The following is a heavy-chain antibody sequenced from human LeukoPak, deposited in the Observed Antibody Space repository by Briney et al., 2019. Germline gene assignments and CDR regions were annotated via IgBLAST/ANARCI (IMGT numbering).Heavy chain of an antibody. J-gene: IGHJ4*02. CDR2: IYYSGST. D-gene: IGHD3-16*01. CDR1: GGSISSSSYY. CDR3: ASPWGAKPMEPFDY. V-gene: IGHV4-39*01. Sequence: SETLSLTCTVSGGSISSSSYYWGWIRQPPGKGLEWIGSIYYSGSTYYNPSLKSRVTISVDTSKNQFSLKLSSVTAADTAVYYCASPWGAKPMEPFDYWGQGTLVTVSS.